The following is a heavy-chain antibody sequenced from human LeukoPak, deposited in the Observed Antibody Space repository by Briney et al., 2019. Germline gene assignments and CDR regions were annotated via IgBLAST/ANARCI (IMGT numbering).Heavy chain of an antibody. CDR2: ITHSGST. J-gene: IGHJ6*03. CDR3: ARLTTLRGGFPTYYYYYYMDV. CDR1: GGSFSAYS. V-gene: IGHV4-34*01. D-gene: IGHD4/OR15-4a*01. Sequence: SETLSLTCAVYGGSFSAYSWRWIRQPPGKGLEWIEKITHSGSTNYSPSLKSRVTISVDTSENQFTLKLSSVTAADTAVYYCARLTTLRGGFPTYYYYYYMDVWGKGTTVTVSS.